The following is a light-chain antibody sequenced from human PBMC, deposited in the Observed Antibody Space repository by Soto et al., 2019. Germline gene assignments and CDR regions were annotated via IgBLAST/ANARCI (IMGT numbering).Light chain of an antibody. J-gene: IGLJ1*01. Sequence: QSVLTQSPSASGTPGQRVTISCSGSTSNIGSNTVHWYQQLPGTAPKLLMYRNNQRPSGVPDRFSGSKSGTSASLAISGLQSEDEADYYCAAWDDSLSADVFTTGTKVTVL. CDR2: RNN. V-gene: IGLV1-44*01. CDR1: TSNIGSNT. CDR3: AAWDDSLSADV.